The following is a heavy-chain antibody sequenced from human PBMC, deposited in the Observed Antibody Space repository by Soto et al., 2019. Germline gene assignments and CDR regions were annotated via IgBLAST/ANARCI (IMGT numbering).Heavy chain of an antibody. V-gene: IGHV3-53*02. CDR2: IYSGGST. Sequence: EVQLVETGGGLIQPGGSLRLSCAASGFTVSSNYMSWVRQAPGKGLEWVSVIYSGGSTYYADSVKGRFTISRDNSKNTMYLQMNSLRAEDTAVYYCARGGIVGATTYFDYWGQGTLVTVSS. CDR3: ARGGIVGATTYFDY. CDR1: GFTVSSNY. J-gene: IGHJ4*02. D-gene: IGHD1-26*01.